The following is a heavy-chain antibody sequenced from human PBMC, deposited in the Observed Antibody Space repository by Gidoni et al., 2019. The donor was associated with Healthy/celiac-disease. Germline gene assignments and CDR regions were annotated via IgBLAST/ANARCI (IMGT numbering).Heavy chain of an antibody. D-gene: IGHD3-22*01. CDR1: GYTFTSYY. V-gene: IGHV1-46*01. J-gene: IGHJ3*02. CDR2: INPSGGST. Sequence: QVQLVQSGAEVKTPGASVKVSCKASGYTFTSYYMHWVRQAPGQGLEWMGIINPSGGSTSYAQKFQGRVTMTRDTSTSTVYMELSSLRSEDTAVYYCARPSEDYYDSSGYVFDIWGQGTMVTVSS. CDR3: ARPSEDYYDSSGYVFDI.